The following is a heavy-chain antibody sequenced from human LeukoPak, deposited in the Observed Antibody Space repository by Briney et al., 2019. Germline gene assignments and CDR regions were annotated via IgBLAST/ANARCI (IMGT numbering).Heavy chain of an antibody. D-gene: IGHD6-19*01. CDR3: ARGRVSSGKDY. V-gene: IGHV1-8*01. CDR1: GYTFTSFD. J-gene: IGHJ4*02. Sequence: GASVRVSCKASGYTFTSFDINWVRQAPGQGLEWMGWMNPNSGNTGYAQKLQGRVTMTRNTSISTAYMELSSLRSEDTAVYYCARGRVSSGKDYWGQGTLVTVSS. CDR2: MNPNSGNT.